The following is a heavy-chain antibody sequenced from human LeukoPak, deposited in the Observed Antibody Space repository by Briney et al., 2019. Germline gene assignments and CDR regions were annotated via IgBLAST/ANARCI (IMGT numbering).Heavy chain of an antibody. CDR1: EYTFTNYD. CDR3: ARGLLGRPDY. J-gene: IGHJ4*02. V-gene: IGHV1-8*01. D-gene: IGHD7-27*01. CDR2: MNPNSGNT. Sequence: AAVTVSCKASEYTFTNYDINWVRQPTGQGLEWMGWMNPNSGNTGYAQKFQGRVTMTRNTSISKAYMDLSSLRSEDTAVSYCARGLLGRPDYWGQGTLVTVSS.